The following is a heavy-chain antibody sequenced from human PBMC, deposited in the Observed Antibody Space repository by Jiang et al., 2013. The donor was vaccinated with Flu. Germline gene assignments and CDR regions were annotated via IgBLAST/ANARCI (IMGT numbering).Heavy chain of an antibody. CDR3: ARGIGWTIQLWYSTSYYFDY. D-gene: IGHD5-18*01. CDR1: GGSISSSSYY. CDR2: IYYSGST. V-gene: IGHV4-39*01. J-gene: IGHJ4*02. Sequence: GPGLVKPSETLSLTCTVSGGSISSSSYYWGWIRQPPGKGLEWIGSIYYSGSTYYNPSLKSRVTISVDTSKNQFSLKLSSVTAADTAVYYCARGIGWTIQLWYSTSYYFDYWGQGPWSPSPQ.